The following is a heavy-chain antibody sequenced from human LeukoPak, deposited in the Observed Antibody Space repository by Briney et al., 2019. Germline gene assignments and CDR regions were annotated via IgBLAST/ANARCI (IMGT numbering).Heavy chain of an antibody. V-gene: IGHV1-18*01. CDR3: ARSFSYVRRAQGVPAAMGGYYYYYMDV. CDR1: GYTFTSYG. D-gene: IGHD2-2*01. Sequence: GASVKVSCKASGYTFTSYGISWVRQAPGQGLEWMGWISAYNGNTNYAQKLQGRVTMTTATSTSTAYMELRSLRSDDTAVYYCARSFSYVRRAQGVPAAMGGYYYYYMDVWGKGTTVTVSS. CDR2: ISAYNGNT. J-gene: IGHJ6*03.